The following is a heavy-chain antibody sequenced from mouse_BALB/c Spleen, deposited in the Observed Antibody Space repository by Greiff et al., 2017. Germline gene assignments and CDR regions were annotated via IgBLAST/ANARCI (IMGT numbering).Heavy chain of an antibody. D-gene: IGHD4-1*01. CDR1: GFTFSSYT. V-gene: IGHV5-12-2*01. CDR3: ARSLLTSWFAY. Sequence: EVMLVESGGGLVQPGGSLKLSCAASGFTFSSYTMSWVRQTPEKRLEWVAYISNGGGSTYYPDTVKGRFTISRDNAKNTLYLQMSSLKSEDTAMYYCARSLLTSWFAYWGQGTLVTVSA. CDR2: ISNGGGST. J-gene: IGHJ3*01.